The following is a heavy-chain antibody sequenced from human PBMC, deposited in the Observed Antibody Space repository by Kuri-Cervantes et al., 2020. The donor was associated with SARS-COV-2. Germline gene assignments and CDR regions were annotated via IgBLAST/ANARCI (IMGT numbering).Heavy chain of an antibody. CDR2: ISYDGSNK. Sequence: LSLTCADSGFTFSSYAMHWVRQAPGKGLEWVAVISYDGSNKYYADSVKGRFTISRDNSKNTLYLQMNSLRAEDTAVYYCARVVFDTAMVYFDYWGQGTLVTVSS. V-gene: IGHV3-30-3*01. CDR1: GFTFSSYA. D-gene: IGHD5-18*01. CDR3: ARVVFDTAMVYFDY. J-gene: IGHJ4*02.